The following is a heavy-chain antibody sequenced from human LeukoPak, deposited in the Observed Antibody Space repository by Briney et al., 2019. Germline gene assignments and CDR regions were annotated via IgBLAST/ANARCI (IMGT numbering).Heavy chain of an antibody. Sequence: SETLSLTCTVSGYSISSGYYWGWIRQPPGKGLEWIGSIYYSGSTYYNPSLKSRVTISVDTSKNQFSPKLSSVTAADTAVYYCATYSNAFDIWGQGTMVTVSS. D-gene: IGHD2-15*01. J-gene: IGHJ3*02. CDR3: ATYSNAFDI. CDR1: GYSISSGYY. V-gene: IGHV4-38-2*02. CDR2: IYYSGST.